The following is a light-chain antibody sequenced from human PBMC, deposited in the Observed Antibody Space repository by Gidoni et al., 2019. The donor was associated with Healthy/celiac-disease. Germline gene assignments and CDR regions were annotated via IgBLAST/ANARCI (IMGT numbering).Light chain of an antibody. J-gene: IGKJ4*01. CDR3: QQRSNWPPLT. Sequence: EILLTHSPATLSLSPGERATLSSRASQSVSRYLAWYQQKPGQAPRLLIYDASTRATGIPARFSGSGSGTDFTLTISSLEPEDFAVYYCQQRSNWPPLTFGGGTKVEIK. V-gene: IGKV3-11*01. CDR2: DAS. CDR1: QSVSRY.